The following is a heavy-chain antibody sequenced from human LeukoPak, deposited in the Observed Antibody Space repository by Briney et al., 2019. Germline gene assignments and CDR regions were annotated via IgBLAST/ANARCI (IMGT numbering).Heavy chain of an antibody. CDR1: GFTFSSYS. V-gene: IGHV3-21*01. CDR2: ISSSSSYI. J-gene: IGHJ6*03. CDR3: ARANGLRGYSGLGYYYYYMDV. D-gene: IGHD5-12*01. Sequence: GGSLRLSCAASGFTFSSYSMNWVRQAPGKGLVWVSSISSSSSYIYYADSVKGRFTISRDNAKNSLYLQMNSLRAEDTAVYYCARANGLRGYSGLGYYYYYMDVWGKGTTVTVSS.